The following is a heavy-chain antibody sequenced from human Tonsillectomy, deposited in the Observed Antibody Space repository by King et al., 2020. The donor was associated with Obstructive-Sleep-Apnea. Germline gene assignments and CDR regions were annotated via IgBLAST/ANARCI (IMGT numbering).Heavy chain of an antibody. Sequence: QLVQSGAEVKKPGASAKVSCKASGYTFTSYGISWVRQAPGQGLEWRGWISAYSDNTNYAQKLRGRVTMTTDTSTSTAYMELRSLTSDDTAVYYCARGDSSGWLGIPNYWGQGTLVTVSS. J-gene: IGHJ4*02. D-gene: IGHD6-19*01. CDR1: GYTFTSYG. CDR3: ARGDSSGWLGIPNY. CDR2: ISAYSDNT. V-gene: IGHV1-18*04.